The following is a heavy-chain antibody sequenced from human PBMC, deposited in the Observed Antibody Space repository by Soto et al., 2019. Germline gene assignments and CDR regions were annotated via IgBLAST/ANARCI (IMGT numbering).Heavy chain of an antibody. Sequence: ALRLSCSASGFTVCDFSMHWVRPAPGEGLEWVSGISWNSGSIGYADSVKGRFTISRDNAKNSLYLQMNSLRAEDTALYYCAKVNQIPAAAFDAFDIWGQGTMVTVSS. J-gene: IGHJ3*02. CDR3: AKVNQIPAAAFDAFDI. D-gene: IGHD2-2*01. CDR2: ISWNSGSI. V-gene: IGHV3-9*01. CDR1: GFTVCDFS.